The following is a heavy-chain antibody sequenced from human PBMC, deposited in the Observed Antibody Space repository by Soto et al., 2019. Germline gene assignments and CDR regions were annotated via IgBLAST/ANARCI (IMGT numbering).Heavy chain of an antibody. Sequence: SVKVSCKASGGTFSSYAISWVRQAPGQGLEWMGGIIPIFGTANYAQKFQGRVTITADESTSTAYMELSSLRSEDTAVYYCARGVGITGTWGAEFDYWGQGTLVTVSS. CDR2: IIPIFGTA. V-gene: IGHV1-69*13. D-gene: IGHD1-20*01. J-gene: IGHJ4*02. CDR1: GGTFSSYA. CDR3: ARGVGITGTWGAEFDY.